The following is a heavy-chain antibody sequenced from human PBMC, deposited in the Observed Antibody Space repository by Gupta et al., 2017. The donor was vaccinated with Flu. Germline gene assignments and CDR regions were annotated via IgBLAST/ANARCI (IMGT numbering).Heavy chain of an antibody. D-gene: IGHD6-25*01. CDR3: APEAAGTVAHSISQSTPDY. J-gene: IGHJ4*02. V-gene: IGHV3-30*03. Sequence: WVRQAPGKGLEWVVVISYNEINKYYADSVKGRFTISRDTSKNTLYLQMNSLRPEDTAVYYCAPEAAGTVAHSISQSTPDYWGQGTLVTVSS. CDR2: ISYNEINK.